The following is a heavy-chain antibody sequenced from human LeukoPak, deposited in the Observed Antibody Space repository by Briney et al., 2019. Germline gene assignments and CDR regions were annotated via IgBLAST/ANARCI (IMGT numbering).Heavy chain of an antibody. CDR1: GYSFTSSW. V-gene: IGHV5-51*01. Sequence: TISCKASGYSFTSSWIGWVRQMPGKGLEWMGIIYPGDSDTRYSPSFQGQVTISADKSISIAYLQWSSLKASDTAMYYCARPKDGSGSYAPWYYFDYWGQGTVVTVSS. J-gene: IGHJ4*02. CDR3: ARPKDGSGSYAPWYYFDY. D-gene: IGHD3-10*01. CDR2: IYPGDSDT.